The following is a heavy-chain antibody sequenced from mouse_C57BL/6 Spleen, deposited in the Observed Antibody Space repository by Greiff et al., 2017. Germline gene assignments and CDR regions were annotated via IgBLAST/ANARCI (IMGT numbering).Heavy chain of an antibody. CDR2: IHPNSGST. Sequence: VQLQQPGAELVKPGASVKLSCKASGYTFTSYWMHWVKQRPGQGLEWIGMIHPNSGSTNYNEKFKSKATLTVDKSSSTAYMQLSSLTSEDSAVYYCAIRHYGSSYVWFAYWGQGTLVTVSA. CDR1: GYTFTSYW. CDR3: AIRHYGSSYVWFAY. D-gene: IGHD1-1*01. V-gene: IGHV1-64*01. J-gene: IGHJ3*01.